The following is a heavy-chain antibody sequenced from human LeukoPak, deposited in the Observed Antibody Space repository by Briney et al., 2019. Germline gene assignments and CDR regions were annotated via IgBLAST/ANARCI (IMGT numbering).Heavy chain of an antibody. CDR2: ISYDGSNK. V-gene: IGHV3-30*04. J-gene: IGHJ4*02. D-gene: IGHD3-16*02. CDR1: GLTFRTSA. CDR3: AKDRLGELSFLDY. Sequence: PGGSLRLSCADSGLTFRTSAMHWVRQAPGKGLEWVAVISYDGSNKYYVDSVKGRFTISRDNSKNTLYLQMSSLRAEDTAMYYCAKDRLGELSFLDYWGQGTLVTVSS.